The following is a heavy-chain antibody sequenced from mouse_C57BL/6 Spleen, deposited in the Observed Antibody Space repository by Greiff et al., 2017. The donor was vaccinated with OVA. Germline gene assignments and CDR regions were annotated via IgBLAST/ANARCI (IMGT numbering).Heavy chain of an antibody. V-gene: IGHV1-64*01. Sequence: VQLQQPGAELVKPGASVKLSCKASGYTFTSYWMHWVKQRPGQGLEWIGMIHPNSGSTNYNEKFKSKATLTVDKSSSTAYMQLSSLTSEDSAVYYCARVGDYDGRVYYAMDYWGQGTSVTVSS. J-gene: IGHJ4*01. CDR3: ARVGDYDGRVYYAMDY. D-gene: IGHD2-4*01. CDR2: IHPNSGST. CDR1: GYTFTSYW.